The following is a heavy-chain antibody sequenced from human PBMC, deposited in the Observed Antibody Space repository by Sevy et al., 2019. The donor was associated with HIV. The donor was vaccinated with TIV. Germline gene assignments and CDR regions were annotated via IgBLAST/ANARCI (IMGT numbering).Heavy chain of an antibody. Sequence: GGSLRLSCEASGFTVSGNYMAWVRLAPGKGLEWVSLIDSDGSTYYADHVKGRFTISRDNAKNTIYLQMKPLRAEDTAVYFCARDRYYDASGYYYYYYGMDVWGQGTTVTVSS. D-gene: IGHD3-22*01. J-gene: IGHJ6*02. CDR1: GFTVSGNY. CDR3: ARDRYYDASGYYYYYYGMDV. V-gene: IGHV3-66*01. CDR2: IDSDGST.